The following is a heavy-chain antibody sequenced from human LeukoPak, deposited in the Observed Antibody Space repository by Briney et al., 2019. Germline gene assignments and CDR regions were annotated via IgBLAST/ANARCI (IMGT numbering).Heavy chain of an antibody. CDR3: AKDLDYTTNGYYFDY. J-gene: IGHJ4*02. CDR1: GFTFSSYA. V-gene: IGHV3-23*01. D-gene: IGHD4-11*01. Sequence: PGGSLRLSCTASGFTFSSYAMHWVRQAPGKGLEWVSGIGAGGTFTYYADSVKGRFTISRDNSRNTLYLQMNSLRADDTAVYYCAKDLDYTTNGYYFDYWGQGTLVTVSS. CDR2: IGAGGTFT.